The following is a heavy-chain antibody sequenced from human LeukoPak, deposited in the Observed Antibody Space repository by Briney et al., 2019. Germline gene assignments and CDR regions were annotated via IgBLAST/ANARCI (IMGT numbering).Heavy chain of an antibody. D-gene: IGHD2-15*01. V-gene: IGHV3-30*03. CDR3: ARGDLRINHMDV. CDR1: GFTFSSYG. CDR2: ISYDGSNK. Sequence: GGSLRLSCAASGFTFSSYGMHWVRQAPGKGLEWVAVISYDGSNKYYADSVKGRFTIPRDNSKNTVYLQMNSLRVEGTAVYYCARGDLRINHMDVWGKGTTVTVSS. J-gene: IGHJ6*03.